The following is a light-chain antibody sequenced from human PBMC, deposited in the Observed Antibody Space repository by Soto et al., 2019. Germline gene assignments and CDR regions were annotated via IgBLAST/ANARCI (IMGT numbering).Light chain of an antibody. CDR1: QSVSSY. CDR2: AAS. J-gene: IGKJ4*01. CDR3: QQRSNWPLT. Sequence: EIVLTQSPATLSLSPGEIATLSCRASQSVSSYLAWYQQKPGQAPRLLIYAASNRATGIPARFSGSGSGTDFTLTISSLEPEDFAVYYCQQRSNWPLTFGGGTKVEIK. V-gene: IGKV3-11*01.